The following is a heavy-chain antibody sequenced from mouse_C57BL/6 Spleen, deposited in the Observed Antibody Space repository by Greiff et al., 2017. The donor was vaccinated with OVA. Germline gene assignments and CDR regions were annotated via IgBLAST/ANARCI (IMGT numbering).Heavy chain of an antibody. D-gene: IGHD4-1*01. V-gene: IGHV1-82*01. J-gene: IGHJ4*01. CDR2: IYPGDGDT. CDR1: GYAFSSSW. Sequence: QVQLQQSGPELVKPGDSVKISCKASGYAFSSSWMNWVKQRPGKGLEWIGRIYPGDGDTNYNGKFKGKATLTADKSSSTAYMQLSSLTSEDSAVYFCARSNWNAMDYWGQGTSVTVSS. CDR3: ARSNWNAMDY.